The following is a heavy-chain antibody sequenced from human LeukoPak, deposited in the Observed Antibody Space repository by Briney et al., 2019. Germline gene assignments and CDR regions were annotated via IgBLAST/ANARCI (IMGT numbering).Heavy chain of an antibody. Sequence: ASVSVSCTPAGCTFTTYDINWVRQAAGQGLEWRAWMNPNSGNTGYAQKFQGRVTITRNTSISTAYMELSSLRSEDTAVYYCARGKDSSSPSFDYWGQGTLVTVSS. V-gene: IGHV1-8*03. CDR3: ARGKDSSSPSFDY. CDR2: MNPNSGNT. D-gene: IGHD6-6*01. J-gene: IGHJ4*02. CDR1: GCTFTTYD.